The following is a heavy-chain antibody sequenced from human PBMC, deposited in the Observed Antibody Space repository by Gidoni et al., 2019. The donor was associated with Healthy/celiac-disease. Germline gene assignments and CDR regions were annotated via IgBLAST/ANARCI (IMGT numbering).Heavy chain of an antibody. CDR1: GFSLRTSGVG. D-gene: IGHD6-19*01. V-gene: IGHV2-5*02. CDR3: AHRTVAGWLGDWFDP. J-gene: IGHJ5*02. Sequence: QITLKESGPTLVKPTQTLTLTCTFPGFSLRTSGVGVGWIRQPPGKALEWLALIYWDDDKRYSPSLKSRLTITKDTSKNQVVLTMTNMDPVDTATYYCAHRTVAGWLGDWFDPWGQGTLVTVSS. CDR2: IYWDDDK.